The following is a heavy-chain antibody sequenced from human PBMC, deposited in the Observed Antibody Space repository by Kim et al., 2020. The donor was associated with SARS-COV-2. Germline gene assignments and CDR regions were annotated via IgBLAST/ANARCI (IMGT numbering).Heavy chain of an antibody. CDR2: ISGSGGST. V-gene: IGHV3-23*01. CDR1: GFNFSSYA. Sequence: GGSLRLSCAASGFNFSSYAMSWVRQAPGKGLEWVSAISGSGGSTYYADSVKGRFTISRDNSKNTLYLQMNSLRAEDTAVYYCAKARRGVISPDAFDIWGQGTMVTVSS. J-gene: IGHJ3*02. D-gene: IGHD3-10*01. CDR3: AKARRGVISPDAFDI.